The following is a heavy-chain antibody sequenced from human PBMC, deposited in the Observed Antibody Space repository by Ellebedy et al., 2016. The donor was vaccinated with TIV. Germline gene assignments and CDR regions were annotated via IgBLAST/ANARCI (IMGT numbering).Heavy chain of an antibody. Sequence: PGGSLRLSCAASGFPVSNHYMSWVRQAPGKGLEWVSLIYSGGSTYYADSVKCRFTISRDNSKNTLFLQMNNLRAEDTALYYCASRTRGDYPYFDYWGQGTLVTVSS. CDR2: IYSGGST. CDR1: GFPVSNHY. J-gene: IGHJ4*02. CDR3: ASRTRGDYPYFDY. D-gene: IGHD4-17*01. V-gene: IGHV3-53*01.